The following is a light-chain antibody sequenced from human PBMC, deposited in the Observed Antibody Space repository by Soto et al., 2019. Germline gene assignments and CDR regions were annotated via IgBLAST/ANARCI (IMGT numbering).Light chain of an antibody. CDR3: QQYGSSPWT. CDR1: QSVSSTY. J-gene: IGKJ1*01. Sequence: EIVLTQSPGTLSLSPGERASLSCRASQSVSSTYFAWYQQKPGQAPSLLIYGASSRATGIPDRFSGSGSGPDFTITVSGLEPEDFAVYYCQQYGSSPWTFGQGTKVEIK. V-gene: IGKV3-20*01. CDR2: GAS.